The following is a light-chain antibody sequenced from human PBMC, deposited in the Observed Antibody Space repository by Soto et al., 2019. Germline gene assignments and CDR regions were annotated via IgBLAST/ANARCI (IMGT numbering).Light chain of an antibody. CDR2: EVS. Sequence: QSALTQPPSASGSPGQSVTISCTGTSSDVGKYDYVSWFQHHPGKAPKLIIYEVSKRPSGVPDRFSGSKSGSTASLTVSGLQTEDEADYYCSSWTGSGRVFGGGTKLTVL. CDR3: SSWTGSGRV. V-gene: IGLV2-8*01. CDR1: SSDVGKYDY. J-gene: IGLJ2*01.